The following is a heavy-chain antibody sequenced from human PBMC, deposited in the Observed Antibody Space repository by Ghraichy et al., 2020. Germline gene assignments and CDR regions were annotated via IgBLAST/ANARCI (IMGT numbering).Heavy chain of an antibody. CDR2: IYYSGST. V-gene: IGHV4-59*01. J-gene: IGHJ4*02. Sequence: GSLRLTCTVSGGSISSYYWSWIRQPPGKGLEWIGYIYYSGSTNYNPSLKSRFTISVDTSKNQFSLKLSSVTAADTAVYYCGGIAVAGNYFDYWGQGTLVTVSS. D-gene: IGHD6-19*01. CDR1: GGSISSYY. CDR3: GGIAVAGNYFDY.